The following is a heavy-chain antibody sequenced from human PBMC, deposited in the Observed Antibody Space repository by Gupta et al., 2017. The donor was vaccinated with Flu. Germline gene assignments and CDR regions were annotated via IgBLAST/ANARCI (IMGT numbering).Heavy chain of an antibody. V-gene: IGHV3-74*01. CDR3: LRGVSGNYGLFDY. CDR2: IEGDGGSR. D-gene: IGHD3-10*01. J-gene: IGHJ4*02. CDR1: GFTFSNYW. Sequence: EVQLVESGGALVQPGGSLRLFCEASGFTFSNYWMHWARQAPGKGLVWVARIEGDGGSRNYADSVKGRFTISRDNGGNTLFLQMNSLRAEDMCVYYCLRGVSGNYGLFDYWGQGTLVTVSS.